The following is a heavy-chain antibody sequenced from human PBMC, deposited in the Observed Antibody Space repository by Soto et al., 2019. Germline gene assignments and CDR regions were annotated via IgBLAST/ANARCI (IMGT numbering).Heavy chain of an antibody. CDR2: ISKDGSNT. D-gene: IGHD3-10*01. J-gene: IGHJ4*02. CDR3: VRSRSGAVADSFDY. V-gene: IGHV3-30*04. CDR1: GFTFSRHA. Sequence: ESGGGVVQPGRSLRVSCVASGFTFSRHAIHWVRQAPGKGLEWVAVISKDGSNTYYVDSVKGRFTISRDNSKNTLYLQMNSLGDEDTAVYYCVRSRSGAVADSFDYWGQGTQVTVSA.